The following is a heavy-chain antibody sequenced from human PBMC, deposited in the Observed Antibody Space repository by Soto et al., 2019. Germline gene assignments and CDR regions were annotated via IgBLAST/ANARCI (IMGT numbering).Heavy chain of an antibody. V-gene: IGHV4-59*08. J-gene: IGHJ6*03. CDR2: IYYSGST. Sequence: QVQLQESGPGLVKPSETLSLTCTVSGGSISSYYWSWIRQPPGKGLEWIGYIYYSGSTNYNPSLKSRVTISVDTSKNQFSLKLSSVTAADTAVYYCARRAPFPGYYYYYSMDVWGKGTTVTVSS. CDR3: ARRAPFPGYYYYYSMDV. CDR1: GGSISSYY.